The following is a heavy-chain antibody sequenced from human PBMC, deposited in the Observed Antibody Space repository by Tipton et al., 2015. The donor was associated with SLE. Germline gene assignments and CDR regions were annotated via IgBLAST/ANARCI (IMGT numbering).Heavy chain of an antibody. Sequence: TLSLTCTVSGGSISDSTYYWGWIRQSPGKGLEWIGTIYYSGGTSYNPSLKSRVTISVDTSKNQFSLKLNSVTAGDTAVYYCARQGTTRSPFDYWGQGTLVTVSS. D-gene: IGHD1-14*01. CDR2: IYYSGGT. V-gene: IGHV4-39*07. J-gene: IGHJ4*02. CDR1: GGSISDSTYY. CDR3: ARQGTTRSPFDY.